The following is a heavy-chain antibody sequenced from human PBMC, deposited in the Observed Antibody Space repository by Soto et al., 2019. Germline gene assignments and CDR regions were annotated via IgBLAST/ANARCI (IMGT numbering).Heavy chain of an antibody. CDR3: VRLTSRITAASHGRSNWLVP. D-gene: IGHD1-20*01. J-gene: IGHJ5*02. CDR1: GGSVTSSSCY. V-gene: IGHV4-39*01. CDR2: IYHTGTT. Sequence: QLQLQESGPGLVKPSETLSLTCTVSGGSVTSSSCYWGWIRQPPGKGLERIGDIYHTGTTYYNPSLKSRVTIYVDTSTEQFSLKLISVNAADTAMYYCVRLTSRITAASHGRSNWLVPRGPGTMVSVSS.